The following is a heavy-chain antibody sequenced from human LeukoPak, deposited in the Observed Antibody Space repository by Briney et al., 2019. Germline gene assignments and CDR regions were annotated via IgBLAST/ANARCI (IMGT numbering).Heavy chain of an antibody. CDR1: GGSISGPNW. Sequence: SETLSLTCAVSGGSISGPNWWSWVRQPPGKGLEWIGEFHHSGGTNYNPSLKSRVTISIDKSNNQFSLKLTSVTAADTAVYYWARNGACAVEYWGRGSLVTVSS. CDR2: FHHSGGT. J-gene: IGHJ4*02. V-gene: IGHV4-4*02. CDR3: ARNGACAVEY. D-gene: IGHD1-1*01.